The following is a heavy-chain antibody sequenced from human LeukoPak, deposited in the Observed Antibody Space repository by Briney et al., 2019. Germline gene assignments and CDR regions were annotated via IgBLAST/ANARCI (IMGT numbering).Heavy chain of an antibody. CDR1: GFTFSSYS. D-gene: IGHD6-13*01. CDR2: ISSSSSTI. Sequence: GGSLRLSCAASGFTFSSYSMNWVRQAPGKGLEWVSYISSSSSTIYYADSVKGRFTISRDNAKNSLYLQMNSLRAEDTAVYYCARDPSSSWPPNAGYWGQGTLVTVSS. J-gene: IGHJ4*02. V-gene: IGHV3-48*04. CDR3: ARDPSSSWPPNAGY.